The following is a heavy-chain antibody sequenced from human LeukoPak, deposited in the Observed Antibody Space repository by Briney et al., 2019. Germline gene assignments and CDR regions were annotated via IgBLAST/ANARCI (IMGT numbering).Heavy chain of an antibody. CDR2: IKSKTDGGTT. Sequence: GGSLRLSCAASGFTFSNAWMSWVRQAPGKGLEWVGRIKSKTDGGTTDYAAPVKGRFTISRDDSKNTLYLQMNSLKTEDTAVYYCTTGDDRGYSGYDCGYWGQGTLVTVSS. D-gene: IGHD5-12*01. CDR3: TTGDDRGYSGYDCGY. J-gene: IGHJ4*02. V-gene: IGHV3-15*01. CDR1: GFTFSNAW.